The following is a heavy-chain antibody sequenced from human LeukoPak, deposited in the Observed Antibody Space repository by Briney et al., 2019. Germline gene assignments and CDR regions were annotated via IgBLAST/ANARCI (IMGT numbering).Heavy chain of an antibody. J-gene: IGHJ3*02. D-gene: IGHD6-13*01. V-gene: IGHV4-38-2*01. Sequence: PSETLSLTCAVSGYSISSGYYWGWIRQPPGKGLEWIGSIYHSGSTYYNPSLKSRVTISVDTSKNQFSLKLSSVTAADTAVYYCASVIAAAGYDAFDIWGQGTVVTVSS. CDR1: GYSISSGYY. CDR3: ASVIAAAGYDAFDI. CDR2: IYHSGST.